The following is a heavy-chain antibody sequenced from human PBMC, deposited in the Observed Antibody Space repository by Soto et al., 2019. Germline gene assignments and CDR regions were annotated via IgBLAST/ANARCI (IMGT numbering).Heavy chain of an antibody. CDR2: ISSSSSYI. CDR1: GFTFSSYS. D-gene: IGHD4-17*01. J-gene: IGHJ4*02. Sequence: GGSLRLSCAASGFTFSSYSMNWVRQAPGKGLEWVSSISSSSSYIYYADSVKGRFTISRDNAKNSLYLQMNSLRAEDTAVYYCARAAVGDYGDYAPLDYWGQGTLVTVSS. V-gene: IGHV3-21*01. CDR3: ARAAVGDYGDYAPLDY.